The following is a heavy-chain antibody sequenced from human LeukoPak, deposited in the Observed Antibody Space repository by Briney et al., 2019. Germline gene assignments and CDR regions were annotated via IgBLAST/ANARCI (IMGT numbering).Heavy chain of an antibody. CDR1: GYSFIGYY. J-gene: IGHJ4*02. CDR3: ARTYYYDSSGYSPWYFDY. Sequence: ASVKVSCKASGYSFIGYYIHWVRQAPGQGLEWMGWINPNSGGTNYAQKFQGRVTMTRDTSISTAYMELSRLRSDDTAVYYCARTYYYDSSGYSPWYFDYWGQGTLVTVSS. CDR2: INPNSGGT. V-gene: IGHV1-2*02. D-gene: IGHD3-22*01.